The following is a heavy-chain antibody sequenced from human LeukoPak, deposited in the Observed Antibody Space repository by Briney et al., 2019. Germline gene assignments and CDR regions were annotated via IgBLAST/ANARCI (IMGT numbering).Heavy chain of an antibody. J-gene: IGHJ4*02. CDR3: ARVHHYFDIAFDY. Sequence: GASVKVSCKASGYTFTSYYVHWVRQAPGQGLEWMGTINPSGGSTNYAQKFQGRVTMTTDMSTTTVYMELSSLRSEDTAVYYCARVHHYFDIAFDYWGQGTLVTVSS. CDR2: INPSGGST. CDR1: GYTFTSYY. D-gene: IGHD3-22*01. V-gene: IGHV1-46*01.